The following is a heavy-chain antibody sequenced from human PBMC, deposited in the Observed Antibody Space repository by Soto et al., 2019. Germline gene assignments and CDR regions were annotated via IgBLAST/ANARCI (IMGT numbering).Heavy chain of an antibody. V-gene: IGHV3-23*01. D-gene: IGHD2-21*02. CDR2: ISGGGGST. J-gene: IGHJ3*01. CDR1: GFTFGNYG. Sequence: EVQLLESGGGLVQPGGSLRLSCAASGFTFGNYGMNWVRQAPGKGLAWVSGISGGGGSTYYADSVKGRFTVSREPSKSTVFLEMKSLRAEDTAVYYCAKGFIVVVTVIRPDDAFDVWGQGTLVTVSS. CDR3: AKGFIVVVTVIRPDDAFDV.